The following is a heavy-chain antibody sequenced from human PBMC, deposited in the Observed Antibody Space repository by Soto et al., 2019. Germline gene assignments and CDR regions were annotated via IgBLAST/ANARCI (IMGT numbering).Heavy chain of an antibody. CDR1: GESVSSDSW. CDR3: ARDSPTRMDV. CDR2: IHHSGDD. V-gene: IGHV4-4*02. J-gene: IGHJ6*02. Sequence: PSETLSLTCVVSGESVSSDSWWSWVRQPPGKGLEWIGEIHHSGDDNYTPSLKSRVTLSLDKSKNQFSLKLSSVTAADTAVYYCARDSPTRMDVWGQGTTVTVSS.